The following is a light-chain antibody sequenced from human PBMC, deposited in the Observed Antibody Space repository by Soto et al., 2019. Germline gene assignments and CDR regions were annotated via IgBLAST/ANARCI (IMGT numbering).Light chain of an antibody. J-gene: IGLJ2*01. CDR3: GTWDSSLSTHVV. CDR1: SSNIGDNF. V-gene: IGLV1-51*01. CDR2: DND. Sequence: QSVLTQPPSVSAAPGQKVSISCSGSSSNIGDNFVSWYQQLPGTAPKLVIYDNDKRPSGTPDRFSGSKSGTSATLGITGLQTGDEGDYYCGTWDSSLSTHVVLGGGTKLTVL.